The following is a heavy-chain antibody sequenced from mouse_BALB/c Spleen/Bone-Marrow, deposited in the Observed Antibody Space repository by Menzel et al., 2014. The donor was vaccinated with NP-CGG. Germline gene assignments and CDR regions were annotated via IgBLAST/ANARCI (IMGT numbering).Heavy chain of an antibody. Sequence: VQLQQSGAELARPGASVKMSCQASGYTFTRYTMHWEKQRPGQGLEWIGYINPSSAYTNYNQKFKDKATLTADKSFSTAYMQLSSLTSEDSAVYYCTIRYYAMDYWGQGTSVTVSS. CDR1: GYTFTRYT. J-gene: IGHJ4*01. CDR3: TIRYYAMDY. V-gene: IGHV1-4*01. D-gene: IGHD1-1*01. CDR2: INPSSAYT.